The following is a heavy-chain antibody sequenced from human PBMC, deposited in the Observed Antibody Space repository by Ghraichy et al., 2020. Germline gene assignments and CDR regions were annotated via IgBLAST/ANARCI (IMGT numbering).Heavy chain of an antibody. CDR1: GFTFSSYA. Sequence: GRSLRLSCAASGFTFSSYAMSWVRQALGKGLEWVSAISGSGGSTYYADSVKGRFTISRDNSKNTLYLQMNSLRAEDTAVYYCAKDIGLQFLGDFDYWGQGSLVTVSS. D-gene: IGHD5-24*01. J-gene: IGHJ4*02. V-gene: IGHV3-23*01. CDR2: ISGSGGST. CDR3: AKDIGLQFLGDFDY.